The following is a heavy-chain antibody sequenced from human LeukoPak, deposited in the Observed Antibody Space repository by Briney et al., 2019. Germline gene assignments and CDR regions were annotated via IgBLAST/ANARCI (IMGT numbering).Heavy chain of an antibody. CDR1: GFTFDDYA. CDR2: ISWNSGSI. D-gene: IGHD1-26*01. V-gene: IGHV3-9*01. CDR3: ARQNTPHGNFDY. J-gene: IGHJ4*02. Sequence: PGGSLRLSCAASGFTFDDYAMHWVRQAPGRGLEWVSGISWNSGSIGYADSVKGRFTISRDNAKNSLYLQMNSLRAEDTALYYCARQNTPHGNFDYWGQGTLVTVSS.